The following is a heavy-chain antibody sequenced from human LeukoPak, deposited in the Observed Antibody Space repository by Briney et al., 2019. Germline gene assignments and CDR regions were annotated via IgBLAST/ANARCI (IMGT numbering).Heavy chain of an antibody. CDR1: GFTIGTAW. V-gene: IGHV3-15*01. CDR3: IAHFPYFYGFDV. J-gene: IGHJ6*04. CDR2: IKSEGEGATT. Sequence: GGSLRLSCVGSGFTIGTAWMSWVRQAPGKGLEWLGHIKSEGEGATTDYAAPAKGRFAISRDDSKNMIYLQMSSLKIDDTAIYYCIAHFPYFYGFDVWGKGTTVTVSS. D-gene: IGHD3-3*02.